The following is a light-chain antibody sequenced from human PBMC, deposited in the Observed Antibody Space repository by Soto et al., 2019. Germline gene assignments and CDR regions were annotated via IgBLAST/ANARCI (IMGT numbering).Light chain of an antibody. Sequence: IVLTQPPGTLSLTPGERDILSCRASQNTGTYLAWYPHQPGTAPRPLIYGASTRATGIPARFSANGSGTESTLPVSSLQSEEFAVYYCQPYSIRRTCSRWTEVEIK. CDR3: QPYSIRRT. J-gene: IGKJ4*02. V-gene: IGKV3-15*01. CDR2: GAS. CDR1: QNTGTY.